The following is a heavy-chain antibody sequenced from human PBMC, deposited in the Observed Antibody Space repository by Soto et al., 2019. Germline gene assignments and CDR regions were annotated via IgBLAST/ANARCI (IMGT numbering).Heavy chain of an antibody. V-gene: IGHV1-2*04. Sequence: ASVKVSCKASGYTFTGYYMHWVRQAPGQGLEWMGWINPNSGGTNYAQKFQGWVTMTRDTSISTAYMELSRLRFDDTAVYYCARDTGGNCSGGSCSTGPNYYYYYGMDVWGQGTTVTVSS. CDR2: INPNSGGT. J-gene: IGHJ6*02. D-gene: IGHD2-15*01. CDR3: ARDTGGNCSGGSCSTGPNYYYYYGMDV. CDR1: GYTFTGYY.